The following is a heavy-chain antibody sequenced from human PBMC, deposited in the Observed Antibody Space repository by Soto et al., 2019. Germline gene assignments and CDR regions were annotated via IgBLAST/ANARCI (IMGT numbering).Heavy chain of an antibody. D-gene: IGHD6-6*01. CDR3: ARDRGIEYSSSSDDAFDI. J-gene: IGHJ3*02. CDR1: GFTVSNNY. V-gene: IGHV3-66*01. CDR2: IYSGGST. Sequence: EVQLVESGGGFVQPGGSLRLSCAASGFTVSNNYITWVRQAPGKGLEWVSVIYSGGSTYNADSVKGRFTISRDISKNTLYLQMNSLRADDTAVYYCARDRGIEYSSSSDDAFDIWGQGTMVAVSS.